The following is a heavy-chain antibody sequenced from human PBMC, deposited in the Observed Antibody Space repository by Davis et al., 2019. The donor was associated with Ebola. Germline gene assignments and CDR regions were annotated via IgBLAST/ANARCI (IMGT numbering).Heavy chain of an antibody. D-gene: IGHD3-22*01. V-gene: IGHV1-69*13. CDR3: ARGGGSGYYYGRKRLKYWYFDL. CDR1: GGTFSSYA. Sequence: SVKVSCKASGGTFSSYAISWVRQAPGQGLEWMGGIIPIFGTANYAQKFQGRVTITADESTSTAYMELSSLRSEDTAVYYCARGGGSGYYYGRKRLKYWYFDLWGRGTLVTVSS. CDR2: IIPIFGTA. J-gene: IGHJ2*01.